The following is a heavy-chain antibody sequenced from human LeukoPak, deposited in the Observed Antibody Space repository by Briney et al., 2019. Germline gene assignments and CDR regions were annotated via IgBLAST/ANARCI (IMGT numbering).Heavy chain of an antibody. CDR1: GGSISKYY. J-gene: IGHJ3*02. CDR2: IHTSGTT. CDR3: ARLHLPAHEGALDI. V-gene: IGHV4-4*07. Sequence: SETLSLTCTVPGGSISKYYWSWIRQPADKGLEWIGRIHTSGTTHYNPSLKSRVTLSVDTSTNQFSLRLTSVTATDTAVYYCARLHLPAHEGALDIWGRGTMVTASS. D-gene: IGHD1-14*01.